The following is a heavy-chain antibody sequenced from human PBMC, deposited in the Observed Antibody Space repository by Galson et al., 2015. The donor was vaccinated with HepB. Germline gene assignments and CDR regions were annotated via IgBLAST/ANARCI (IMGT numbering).Heavy chain of an antibody. D-gene: IGHD5-12*01. Sequence: SVKVSCKASGGTFSSYTLDWVRQAPGQGLEWMGRIIPLLGITNYARKVQGRVSITADKSTSTAYMELSSLRSEDTAVYFCARGRLDIVATTHYYDYWGQGTLVTVSS. CDR2: IIPLLGIT. CDR1: GGTFSSYT. CDR3: ARGRLDIVATTHYYDY. V-gene: IGHV1-69*02. J-gene: IGHJ4*02.